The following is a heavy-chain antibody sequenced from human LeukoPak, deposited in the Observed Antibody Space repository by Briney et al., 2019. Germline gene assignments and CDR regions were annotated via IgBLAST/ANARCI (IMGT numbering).Heavy chain of an antibody. CDR3: ARVRDFWSGYDY. CDR1: GGSISSYY. D-gene: IGHD3-3*01. Sequence: SETLSLTCTASGGSISSYYWSWIRQPPGKGLEWIGYIYYSGSTNYNPSLKSRVTISVDTSKNQFSLKLSSVTAADTAVYYCARVRDFWSGYDYWGQGTLVTVSS. V-gene: IGHV4-59*01. CDR2: IYYSGST. J-gene: IGHJ4*02.